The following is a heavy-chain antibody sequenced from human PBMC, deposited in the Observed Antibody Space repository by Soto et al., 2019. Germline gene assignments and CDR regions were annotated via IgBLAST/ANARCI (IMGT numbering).Heavy chain of an antibody. J-gene: IGHJ6*02. D-gene: IGHD6-13*01. CDR2: INPNSGGT. CDR3: ARDRKAAGHYYYGMDV. Sequence: GASVKVSCKASGYTFTGYYMHWVRQAPGQGLEWMGWINPNSGGTNYAQKFQGWVTMTRDTSISTAYMELSRLRSDDTAVYYCARDRKAAGHYYYGMDVWGQGTTVTVSS. V-gene: IGHV1-2*04. CDR1: GYTFTGYY.